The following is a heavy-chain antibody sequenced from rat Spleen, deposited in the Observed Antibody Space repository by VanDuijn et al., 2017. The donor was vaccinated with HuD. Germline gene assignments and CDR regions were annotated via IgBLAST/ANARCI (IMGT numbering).Heavy chain of an antibody. J-gene: IGHJ2*01. V-gene: IGHV4-2*01. Sequence: EVKLVESGGGLVQPGRSFKLSCAASGFNFNDYWMGWVRQAPGKGLEWIGEINKDSSIIKYSPSLKDQFTISRDKAQNTLFLEMSKLGSEYTVIYYCVREDLGLNYWGQGVMVTVAS. D-gene: IGHD1-9*01. CDR3: VREDLGLNY. CDR1: GFNFNDYW. CDR2: INKDSSII.